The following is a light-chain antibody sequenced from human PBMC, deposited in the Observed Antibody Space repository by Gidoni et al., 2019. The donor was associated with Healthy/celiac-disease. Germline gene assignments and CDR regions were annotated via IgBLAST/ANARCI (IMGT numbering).Light chain of an antibody. J-gene: IGLJ2*01. V-gene: IGLV2-14*01. CDR2: EVS. Sequence: QSALTQPASVSGSPGQSITISCTGTSSDVGGYNYVSWYQQHPGKAPKLMIYEVSHRPSGVPDRFSGSKSGTTASLTISGLQAEDEADYYCSSYTSSSTLDVVFGGGTSLTVL. CDR1: SSDVGGYNY. CDR3: SSYTSSSTLDVV.